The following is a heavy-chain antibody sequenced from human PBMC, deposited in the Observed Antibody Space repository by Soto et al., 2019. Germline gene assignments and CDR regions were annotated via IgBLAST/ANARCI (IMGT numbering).Heavy chain of an antibody. CDR2: IKGDGSEK. Sequence: EVLLVESGGGLVQPGGSLTLSCAASRFSIGSYWMNWVRQAPGKGLEWVANIKGDGSEKYYVDSVEGRFTISRDNTKNPLDLQMQSLRVEDTVVYYCAAGFPPDSWGRGTVVTVSS. CDR1: RFSIGSYW. J-gene: IGHJ4*02. D-gene: IGHD6-25*01. V-gene: IGHV3-7*01. CDR3: AAGFPPDS.